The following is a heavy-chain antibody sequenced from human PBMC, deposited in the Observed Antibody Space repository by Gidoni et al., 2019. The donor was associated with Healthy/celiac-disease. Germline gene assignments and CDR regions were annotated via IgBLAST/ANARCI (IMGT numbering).Heavy chain of an antibody. J-gene: IGHJ3*02. V-gene: IGHV3-21*01. CDR3: ARVPTFTYYYDSSGYDAFDI. Sequence: EVQLVESGGGLVKPGGSLRLSCASSGFTFGSYSMNWVRQAPGKGLEWVSSISSSSSYIYYADSVKGRFTISRDNAKNSLYLQMNSLRAEDTAVYYCARVPTFTYYYDSSGYDAFDIWGQGTMVTVSS. CDR1: GFTFGSYS. CDR2: ISSSSSYI. D-gene: IGHD3-22*01.